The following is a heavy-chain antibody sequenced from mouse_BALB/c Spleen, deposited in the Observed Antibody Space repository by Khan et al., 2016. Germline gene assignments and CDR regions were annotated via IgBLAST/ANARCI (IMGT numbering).Heavy chain of an antibody. V-gene: IGHV5-17*02. CDR1: GFTFSSFG. CDR3: ASDYYGSTY. Sequence: EVELVESGGGLVQPGGSRKLSCAASGFTFSSFGMHWVRQAPEKGLEWVTYISSGSSNIYYADTVTGRFTISRDNPKNTLFLQMTSLRSEDTAMYYCASDYYGSTYWGQGTTLTVSS. J-gene: IGHJ2*01. D-gene: IGHD1-1*01. CDR2: ISSGSSNI.